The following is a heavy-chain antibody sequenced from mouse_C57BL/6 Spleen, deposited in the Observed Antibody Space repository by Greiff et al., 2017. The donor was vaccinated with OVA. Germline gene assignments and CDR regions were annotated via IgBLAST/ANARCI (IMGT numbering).Heavy chain of an antibody. V-gene: IGHV5-4*01. J-gene: IGHJ1*03. CDR2: ISDGGSYT. CDR1: GFTFSSYA. D-gene: IGHD1-1*01. CDR3: EGEITTVVAPHWYFDV. Sequence: EVKLVESGGGLVKPGGSLKLSCAASGFTFSSYAMSWVRQTPEKRLEWVATISDGGSYTYYPDNVKGRFTISRDNAKNNLYLQMSHLKSEDTAMYYGEGEITTVVAPHWYFDVWGTGTTVTVSS.